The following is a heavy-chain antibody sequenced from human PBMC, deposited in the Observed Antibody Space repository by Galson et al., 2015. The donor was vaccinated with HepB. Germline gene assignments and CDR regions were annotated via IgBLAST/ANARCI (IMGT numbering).Heavy chain of an antibody. J-gene: IGHJ6*02. V-gene: IGHV3-53*04. D-gene: IGHD6-19*01. Sequence: SLRLSCAASGFTVSSNYMSWVRQAPGKGLEWVSVIYSGGSTYYADSVKGRFTISRHNSKNTLYLQMNSLRAEDTAVYYCAREAVADYYYGMDVWGQGTTVTVSS. CDR3: AREAVADYYYGMDV. CDR1: GFTVSSNY. CDR2: IYSGGST.